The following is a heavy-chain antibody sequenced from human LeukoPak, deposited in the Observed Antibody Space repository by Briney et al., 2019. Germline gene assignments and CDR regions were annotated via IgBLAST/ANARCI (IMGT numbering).Heavy chain of an antibody. D-gene: IGHD2-2*01. CDR2: IISSSSYI. J-gene: IGHJ5*02. Sequence: HPGGSLRLSCAASGFPFSSYSMIWVRQAPGKGLEWVSSIISSSSYIYYADSVKGRFTISRDNAKNSLYLQMNSLRAEDTAVYYCARELDLSSTRGVWFDPWGQGTLVTVSS. CDR3: ARELDLSSTRGVWFDP. V-gene: IGHV3-21*01. CDR1: GFPFSSYS.